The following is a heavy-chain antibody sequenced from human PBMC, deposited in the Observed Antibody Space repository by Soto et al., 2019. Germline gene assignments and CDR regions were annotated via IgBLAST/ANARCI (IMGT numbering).Heavy chain of an antibody. J-gene: IGHJ6*02. Sequence: GGSLRLSCAASGFTLSSYAMSWVRQAPGKGLEWVSAISGSGGSTYYADSVKGRFTISRDNSKNTLYLQLTSRSAEDTAVYYCAKGHEVSANYYYGMDVWGQGTTVTV. CDR3: AKGHEVSANYYYGMDV. D-gene: IGHD2-21*02. V-gene: IGHV3-23*01. CDR1: GFTLSSYA. CDR2: ISGSGGST.